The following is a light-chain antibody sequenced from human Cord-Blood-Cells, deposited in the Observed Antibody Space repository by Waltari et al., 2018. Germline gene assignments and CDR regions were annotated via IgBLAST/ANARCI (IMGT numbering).Light chain of an antibody. CDR2: WAS. V-gene: IGKV4-1*01. Sequence: DIVMTQSPDSLAVSLGERATINFKSSQSVLYSSNNKNYLAWYQQKPGQPPKLLIYWASTRESGVPDRFSGSGSGTDFTLTISSLQAEDVAVYYCQQYYSTPRTFGQGTEVEIK. CDR1: QSVLYSSNNKNY. CDR3: QQYYSTPRT. J-gene: IGKJ1*01.